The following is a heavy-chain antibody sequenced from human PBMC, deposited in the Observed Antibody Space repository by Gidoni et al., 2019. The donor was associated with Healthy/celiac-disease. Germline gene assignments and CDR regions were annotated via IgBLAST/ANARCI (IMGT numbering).Heavy chain of an antibody. CDR2: ISGRGGST. J-gene: IGHJ6*02. D-gene: IGHD6-6*01. CDR3: AKVSNYYYGMDV. V-gene: IGHV3-23*04. CDR1: GFTFSSYA. Sequence: EVQLVESGGGLVQHGGSLRLSCAASGFTFSSYAMSWVRQAPGKGLEWVSAISGRGGSTYYADSVKGRFTISRDNSKNTLYLQMNSLRAEDTAVYYCAKVSNYYYGMDVWGQGTTVTVSS.